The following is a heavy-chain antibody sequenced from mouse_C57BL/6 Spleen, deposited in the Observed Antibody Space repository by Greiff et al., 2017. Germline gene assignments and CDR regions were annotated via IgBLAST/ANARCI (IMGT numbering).Heavy chain of an antibody. CDR2: IDPSDSDT. Sequence: VQLQQPGAELVRPGSSVKLSCKASGYTFTSYWMHWVKQRPIQGLEWIGNIDPSDSDTHYNQKFKDKATLTVDKSSSTAYMQLSSLTSEDSAVYYCAREKGSYFDYWGQGTTLTVSS. J-gene: IGHJ2*01. CDR1: GYTFTSYW. V-gene: IGHV1-52*01. CDR3: AREKGSYFDY.